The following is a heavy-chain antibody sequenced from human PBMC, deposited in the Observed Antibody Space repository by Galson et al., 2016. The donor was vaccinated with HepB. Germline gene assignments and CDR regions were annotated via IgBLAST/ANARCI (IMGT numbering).Heavy chain of an antibody. CDR1: GYTFGNYG. V-gene: IGHV1-18*01. Sequence: SVKVSCKASGYTFGNYGISWVRQAPGQGLEWMGWISTYSGHTNHAQNFQGRVTMSSDTSRSTAYMELKSLRSDDTAIYYCATGTPRYCISYSCYFDYWGQGTLVTVSS. CDR3: ATGTPRYCISYSCYFDY. CDR2: ISTYSGHT. D-gene: IGHD2-2*01. J-gene: IGHJ4*02.